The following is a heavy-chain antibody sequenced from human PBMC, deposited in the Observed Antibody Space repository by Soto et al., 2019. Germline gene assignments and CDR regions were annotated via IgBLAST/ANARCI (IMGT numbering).Heavy chain of an antibody. CDR1: GFTFSSYS. CDR2: ISSSSSYI. Sequence: GGSLRLSCAASGFTFSSYSMNWVRQAPGKGLEWVSSISSSSSYIYYADSVKGRFTISRDNAKNSLYLQMNSLRAEDTAVYYCARVGEVGATPLFDSWRQGTLVTVSS. D-gene: IGHD1-26*01. CDR3: ARVGEVGATPLFDS. J-gene: IGHJ4*02. V-gene: IGHV3-21*01.